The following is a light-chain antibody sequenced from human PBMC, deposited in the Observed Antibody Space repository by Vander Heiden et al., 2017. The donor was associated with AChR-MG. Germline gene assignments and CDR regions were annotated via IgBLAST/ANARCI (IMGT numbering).Light chain of an antibody. CDR2: GAS. V-gene: IGKV3-20*01. J-gene: IGKJ3*01. CDR1: QSVSSSY. CDR3: QQNCSSLLFT. Sequence: EIVLTQSPGTLSLSPGERATLSCRASQSVSSSYLAWYQQKPGQAPRLLIYGASSRATGIPDRFSGSGYGTDFTLTISRREPEDFAVYYCQQNCSSLLFTFGHGTKVDIK.